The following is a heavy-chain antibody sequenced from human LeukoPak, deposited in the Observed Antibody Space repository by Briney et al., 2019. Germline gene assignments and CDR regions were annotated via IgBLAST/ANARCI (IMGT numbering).Heavy chain of an antibody. CDR1: GFTFDDYA. CDR3: AKDAYYGSGKVSNYLDY. J-gene: IGHJ4*02. CDR2: ISWNSGSI. D-gene: IGHD3-10*01. Sequence: GRSLRLSCAASGFTFDDYAMHWVRQAPGKGLEWVSGISWNSGSIGYADSVKGRFTISRDNAKNSLYLQMNSLRAEDTALYYCAKDAYYGSGKVSNYLDYWGQGTLVTVSS. V-gene: IGHV3-9*01.